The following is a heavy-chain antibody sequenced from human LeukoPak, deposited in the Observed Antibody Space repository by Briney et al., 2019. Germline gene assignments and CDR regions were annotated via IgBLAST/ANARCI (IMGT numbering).Heavy chain of an antibody. Sequence: ASVKVSCKASGYTFTTYGISWVRQAPGQGLEWMGWISAYKGNTKYAQNIQGRVTMTTDTSTSTAYMELRSLRSDDTAVYYCARDLGLAVAPFPGYWGQGTLVTVSS. CDR3: ARDLGLAVAPFPGY. J-gene: IGHJ4*02. CDR1: GYTFTTYG. V-gene: IGHV1-18*01. CDR2: ISAYKGNT. D-gene: IGHD6-19*01.